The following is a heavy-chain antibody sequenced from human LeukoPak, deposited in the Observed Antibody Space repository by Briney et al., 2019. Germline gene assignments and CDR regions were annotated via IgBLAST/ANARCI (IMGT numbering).Heavy chain of an antibody. CDR1: GFAFGSYA. J-gene: IGHJ4*02. CDR3: TRDPDY. V-gene: IGHV3-30*02. Sequence: GGSLRLSCEASGFAFGSYAMHWVRQAPGKGLEWVAFIRYDGSNKYYADSVKGRFTISRDNSKSTVYLQMNSLRAEDTAVYYCTRDPDYWGQGTLVTVSS. CDR2: IRYDGSNK.